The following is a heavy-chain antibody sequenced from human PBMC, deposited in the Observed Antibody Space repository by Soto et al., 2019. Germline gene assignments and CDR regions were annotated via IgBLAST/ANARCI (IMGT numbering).Heavy chain of an antibody. J-gene: IGHJ6*02. Sequence: GGPLRLSCAASGFTFSSYWMSWVRQAPGKGLEWVANIKQDGSEKYYVDSVKGRFTISRDNAKNSLYLQMNSLRAEDTAVYYCARRAAMAYYYYGMDVWGQGTTVTVSS. D-gene: IGHD5-18*01. CDR3: ARRAAMAYYYYGMDV. CDR2: IKQDGSEK. V-gene: IGHV3-7*03. CDR1: GFTFSSYW.